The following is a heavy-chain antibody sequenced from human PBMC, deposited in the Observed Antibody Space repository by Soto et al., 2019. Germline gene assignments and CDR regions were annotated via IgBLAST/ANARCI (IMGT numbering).Heavy chain of an antibody. J-gene: IGHJ4*02. CDR3: ALRGYSYFYLDY. D-gene: IGHD5-18*01. CDR1: GYSFTSYW. CDR2: IDPSDSYT. V-gene: IGHV5-10-1*01. Sequence: GESLKISCKGSGYSFTSYWISWVRQMPGKGLEWMGRIDPSDSYTNYSPSFQGHVTISADKSISTAYLQWSSLKASDTAMYYCALRGYSYFYLDYWGQGTLVTVSS.